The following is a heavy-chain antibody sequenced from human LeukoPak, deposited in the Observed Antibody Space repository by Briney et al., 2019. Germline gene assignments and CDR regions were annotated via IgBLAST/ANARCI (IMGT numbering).Heavy chain of an antibody. CDR3: AADNGEDYYYYYMDV. Sequence: GASVKVSCKASGFTFTNSAVQWVRQARGQRLEWIGWIVVGSGNTNYAQKFQERVTITRDMSTSTAYMELSSLRSEDTAVYYCAADNGEDYYYYYMDVWGKGTTVTVSS. V-gene: IGHV1-58*01. CDR2: IVVGSGNT. CDR1: GFTFTNSA. J-gene: IGHJ6*03. D-gene: IGHD3-10*01.